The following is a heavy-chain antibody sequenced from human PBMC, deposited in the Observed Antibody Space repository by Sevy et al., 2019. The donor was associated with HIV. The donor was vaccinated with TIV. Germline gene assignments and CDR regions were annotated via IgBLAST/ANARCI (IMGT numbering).Heavy chain of an antibody. J-gene: IGHJ3*02. CDR1: GFTFSSYA. V-gene: IGHV3-23*01. Sequence: GSLRLSCAASGFTFSSYAMSWVRQAPGKGLEWVSAISGSGGITYYAASVKGRFTISRDNSKNTLYLQMNSLRAEDTAVYYCAKISTSAGSGAFDIWGQGTMVTVSS. D-gene: IGHD3-10*01. CDR3: AKISTSAGSGAFDI. CDR2: ISGSGGIT.